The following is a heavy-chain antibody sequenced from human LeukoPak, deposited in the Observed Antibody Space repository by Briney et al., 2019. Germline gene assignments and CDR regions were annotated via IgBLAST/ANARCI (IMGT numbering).Heavy chain of an antibody. CDR3: ARDSRDYGSGSYWDV. V-gene: IGHV4-59*01. D-gene: IGHD3-10*01. J-gene: IGHJ6*02. CDR2: ITGSIYFSGST. CDR1: GGSFSNYY. Sequence: SETLSLTCTVQGGSFSNYYWNWIRQPPGKGLEWIGYITGSIYFSGSTKYDPSLESRVTMSVDTSKNQFSLTLSSVTAADTAVYYCARDSRDYGSGSYWDVWGQGTTVTVSS.